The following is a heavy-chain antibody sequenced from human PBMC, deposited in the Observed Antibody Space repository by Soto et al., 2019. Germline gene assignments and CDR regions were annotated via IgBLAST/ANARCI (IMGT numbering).Heavy chain of an antibody. J-gene: IGHJ5*02. V-gene: IGHV3-23*01. CDR2: ISGSGDNT. Sequence: EVQLLESGGGLVQPGGSLRLSCAASGFTFSSYAMSWVRQAPGKGLEWVSAISGSGDNTYYADSVKGRFTISRHNSKNTLYLQMNSLRAADTAVYYCARGLLTSGIVGWFDPWGQGTLATVSS. CDR3: ARGLLTSGIVGWFDP. CDR1: GFTFSSYA. D-gene: IGHD6-19*01.